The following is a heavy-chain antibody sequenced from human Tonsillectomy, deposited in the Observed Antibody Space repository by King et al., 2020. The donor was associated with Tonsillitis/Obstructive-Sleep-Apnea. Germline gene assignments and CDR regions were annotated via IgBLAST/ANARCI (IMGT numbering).Heavy chain of an antibody. J-gene: IGHJ5*02. CDR2: IYYSGTT. V-gene: IGHV4-59*08. CDR1: GGSITSYY. CDR3: ERQYNPYNWFDP. D-gene: IGHD1-14*01. Sequence: VQLQESGPGLVKPSETLSLTCTVSGGSITSYYWSWIRQPPGKGLEWIGYIYYSGTTKYNPSLKSRVTISVDTSMDQFSLKLSTVTAADTAVYYCERQYNPYNWFDPWGQGTLVTVSS.